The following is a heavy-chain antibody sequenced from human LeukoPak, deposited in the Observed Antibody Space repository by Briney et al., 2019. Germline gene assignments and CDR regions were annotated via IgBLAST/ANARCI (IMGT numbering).Heavy chain of an antibody. CDR3: ARRAGAYSHPYDY. Sequence: GGSLRLSCTVSGFTVSSNSMSWVRQAPGKGLEWVSFIYSDNTHYSDSVKGRFTISRDNSKNTLYLQVNSLRAEDTAVYYCARRAGAYSHPYDYWGQGTLVTVSS. V-gene: IGHV3-53*01. J-gene: IGHJ4*02. CDR2: IYSDNT. CDR1: GFTVSSNS. D-gene: IGHD4/OR15-4a*01.